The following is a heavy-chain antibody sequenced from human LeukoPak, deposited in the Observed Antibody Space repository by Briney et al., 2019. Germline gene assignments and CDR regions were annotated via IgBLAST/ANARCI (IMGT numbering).Heavy chain of an antibody. D-gene: IGHD5-12*01. CDR3: ARARSGYDPFDY. CDR1: GGSFSGYY. V-gene: IGHV4-34*01. CDR2: INHSGST. J-gene: IGHJ4*02. Sequence: SETLSLTCAVYGGSFSGYYWSWIRQPPGKGLEWIGEINHSGSTNYNPSLKSRVTISVDTSKNQFSLKLSSVTAADTAVYYCARARSGYDPFDYWGQGTLVTASS.